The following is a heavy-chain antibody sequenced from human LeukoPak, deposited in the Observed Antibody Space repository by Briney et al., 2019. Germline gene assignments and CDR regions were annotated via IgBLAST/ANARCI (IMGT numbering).Heavy chain of an antibody. Sequence: PGGSLRLSCAASGFTFSSYAMSWVRQAPGKGLEWVSAISGNGGSTYYADSVKGRFTISRDNSKNTLYLQMNSLRAEDTAVYYCAKDEGGYCSSTSCYSGYFQHWGQGTLVTVSS. V-gene: IGHV3-23*01. CDR1: GFTFSSYA. CDR2: ISGNGGST. D-gene: IGHD2-2*01. J-gene: IGHJ1*01. CDR3: AKDEGGYCSSTSCYSGYFQH.